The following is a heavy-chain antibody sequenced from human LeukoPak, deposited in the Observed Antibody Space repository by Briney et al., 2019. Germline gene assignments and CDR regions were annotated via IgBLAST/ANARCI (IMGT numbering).Heavy chain of an antibody. D-gene: IGHD5-12*01. Sequence: ASVKVSCKASGYTFTSYGISWVRQAPGQGLEWMGWMSAYNGNTNYAQKLQGRVTMTTDTSTSTAYMELRTLRSDHTAVYYCARVGKNIVAAQRCDAFDIWGQGTMVTVSS. CDR3: ARVGKNIVAAQRCDAFDI. CDR1: GYTFTSYG. V-gene: IGHV1-18*01. J-gene: IGHJ3*02. CDR2: MSAYNGNT.